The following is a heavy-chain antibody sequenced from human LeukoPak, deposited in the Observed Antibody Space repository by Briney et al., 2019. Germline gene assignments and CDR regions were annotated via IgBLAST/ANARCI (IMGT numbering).Heavy chain of an antibody. CDR2: ISSSGSTI. CDR3: AKPREDSFYAFDI. CDR1: GFTFSDYY. J-gene: IGHJ3*02. Sequence: GGSLRLSCAASGFTFSDYYMSWIRQAPGKGLEWVSYISSSGSTIYYADSVKGRFTISRDNSKNTLYLQMNSLRAEDTAVYYCAKPREDSFYAFDIWGQGTMVTVSS. D-gene: IGHD2/OR15-2a*01. V-gene: IGHV3-11*01.